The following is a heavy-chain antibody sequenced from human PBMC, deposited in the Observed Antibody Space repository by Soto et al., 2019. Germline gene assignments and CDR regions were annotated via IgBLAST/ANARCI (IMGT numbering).Heavy chain of an antibody. CDR2: VYANGHT. J-gene: IGHJ3*02. Sequence: QVQLQESGPGLLKPSETLSLSCSVSGGSISSFYWNWIRQPAGKGLEWIGRVYANGHTNYNPSLQSRVTLSVDMSKSQFSLSLTSVIAADTAIYYCARSPSTSSIGTFDIWGQGTIVTVSS. CDR3: ARSPSTSSIGTFDI. CDR1: GGSISSFY. V-gene: IGHV4-4*07. D-gene: IGHD6-6*01.